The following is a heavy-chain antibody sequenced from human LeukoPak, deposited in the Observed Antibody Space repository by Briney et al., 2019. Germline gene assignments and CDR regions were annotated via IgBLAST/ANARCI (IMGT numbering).Heavy chain of an antibody. V-gene: IGHV3-23*01. CDR1: GFTFSSHA. D-gene: IGHD2-21*01. Sequence: PGGSLRLSCAASGFTFSSHATTWVRQAPGKGLEWVSAVRDSGSTTFYADSVKGRFAISRDNSRNTLFLQMNSLRADDTAVYYCARPGCGGNCYYRMDVWGKGTTVTVFS. J-gene: IGHJ6*04. CDR3: ARPGCGGNCYYRMDV. CDR2: VRDSGSTT.